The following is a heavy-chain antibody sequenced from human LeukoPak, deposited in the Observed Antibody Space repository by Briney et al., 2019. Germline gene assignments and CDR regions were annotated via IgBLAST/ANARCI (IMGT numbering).Heavy chain of an antibody. J-gene: IGHJ4*02. D-gene: IGHD3-10*01. CDR3: VKDRYSSGSLSHFDY. Sequence: GGSLRPLCSASGFTFTSYAIHWVRQAPGKGLEYVSTLSSNGVTTYYADSVKGRFTISRDNSKNTLYLQMASLRPEDTAVYFCVKDRYSSGSLSHFDYWGQGTLVTVSS. CDR2: LSSNGVTT. V-gene: IGHV3-64D*06. CDR1: GFTFTSYA.